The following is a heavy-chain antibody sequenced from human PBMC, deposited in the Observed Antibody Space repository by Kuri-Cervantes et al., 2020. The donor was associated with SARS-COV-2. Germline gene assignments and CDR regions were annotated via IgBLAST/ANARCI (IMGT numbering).Heavy chain of an antibody. V-gene: IGHV4-61*09. CDR2: IYTSGST. D-gene: IGHD5-24*01. J-gene: IGHJ4*02. CDR3: ARVDGYTLGFDY. CDR1: GGSISSGSYY. Sequence: SETLSLTCTVSGGSISSGSYYWSWIRQPAGKGLEWIGYIYTSGSTNYNPSLKSRVTISVDTSKTQFTLKLSSVTAADTAVYYCARVDGYTLGFDYWGQGTLVTVSS.